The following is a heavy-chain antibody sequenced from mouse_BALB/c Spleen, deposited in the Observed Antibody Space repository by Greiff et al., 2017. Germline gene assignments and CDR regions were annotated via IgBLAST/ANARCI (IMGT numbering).Heavy chain of an antibody. V-gene: IGHV2-9*02. Sequence: VKLQESGPGLVAPSQSLSITCTVSGFSLTSYGVHWVRQPPGKGLEWLGVIWAGGSTNYNSALMSRLSISKDNSKSQVFLKMNSLQTDDTAMYYCAKYYGTWYFDVGGAGTTVTVSS. CDR2: IWAGGST. J-gene: IGHJ1*01. D-gene: IGHD1-1*01. CDR3: AKYYGTWYFDV. CDR1: GFSLTSYG.